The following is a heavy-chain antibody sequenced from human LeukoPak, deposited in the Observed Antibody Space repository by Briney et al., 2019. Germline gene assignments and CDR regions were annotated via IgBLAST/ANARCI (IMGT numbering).Heavy chain of an antibody. Sequence: GGSLRLSCAASGFTFRNFGMHWVRQAPGKGLEWVAIIWYDGSKSYYADSVKDRFTFSRDNSKNTVYLQMNSLRADDTVVYFCVRDRGGYHYFDYWGQGTLVTVSS. CDR3: VRDRGGYHYFDY. J-gene: IGHJ4*02. CDR2: IWYDGSKS. D-gene: IGHD3-16*02. V-gene: IGHV3-33*01. CDR1: GFTFRNFG.